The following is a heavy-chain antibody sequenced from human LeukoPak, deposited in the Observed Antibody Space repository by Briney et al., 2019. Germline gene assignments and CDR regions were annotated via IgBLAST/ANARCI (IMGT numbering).Heavy chain of an antibody. CDR2: ISSSSSYI. V-gene: IGHV3-21*01. D-gene: IGHD6-19*01. CDR3: ARAYSSGWYPPGY. CDR1: GFTFSSYS. J-gene: IGHJ4*02. Sequence: GGSLRLSCAASGFTFSSYSMNWVRQAPGKGLEWVSSISSSSSYIYYADSVKGRFTISRDNAKNSLYLQMNSLRAEDTAVYYCARAYSSGWYPPGYWGQGTLVTVSS.